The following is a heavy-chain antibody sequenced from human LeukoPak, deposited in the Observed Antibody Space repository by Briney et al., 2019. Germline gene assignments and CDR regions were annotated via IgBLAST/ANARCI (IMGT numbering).Heavy chain of an antibody. CDR3: ARDRGGGWYFDL. Sequence: SETLSLTCTVSGGSISSGSYYWSWIRQPAGKGLEWIGRIYTSGSTNYNPSLKSRVTMSVDTSKNQFSLKLSSATAADTAVYYCARDRGGGWYFDLWGRGTLVTVSS. V-gene: IGHV4-61*02. CDR2: IYTSGST. CDR1: GGSISSGSYY. D-gene: IGHD3-16*01. J-gene: IGHJ2*01.